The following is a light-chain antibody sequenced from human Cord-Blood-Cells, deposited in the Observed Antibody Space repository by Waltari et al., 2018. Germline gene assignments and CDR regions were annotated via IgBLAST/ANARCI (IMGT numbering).Light chain of an antibody. V-gene: IGLV2-14*01. Sequence: QSALTQPASVSGSPGQSITISFTGTSSDVGGYNYVSLYQQHPGKAPKLRIYDVSKRPSGVSNRVSGSKSGNTASLTISGLQAEDEADYYCSSYTSSSTFGVFGGGTTLTVL. CDR3: SSYTSSSTFGV. J-gene: IGLJ3*02. CDR1: SSDVGGYNY. CDR2: DVS.